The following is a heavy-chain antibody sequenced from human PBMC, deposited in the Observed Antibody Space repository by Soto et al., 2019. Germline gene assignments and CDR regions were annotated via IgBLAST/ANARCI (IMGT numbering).Heavy chain of an antibody. V-gene: IGHV4-34*01. Sequence: PSKTLSLTCAVYGGSFSGYYWSWIRQPPGKGLEWIGEINHSGSTNYNPSLKSRVTILVDTSKNQFSLKLSSVTAADTAAYYCASLGWNDVRYFDYWGQGTLVTVSS. CDR3: ASLGWNDVRYFDY. D-gene: IGHD1-1*01. CDR1: GGSFSGYY. CDR2: INHSGST. J-gene: IGHJ4*02.